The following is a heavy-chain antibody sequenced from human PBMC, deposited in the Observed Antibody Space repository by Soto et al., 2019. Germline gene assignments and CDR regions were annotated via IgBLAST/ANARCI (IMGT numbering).Heavy chain of an antibody. V-gene: IGHV3-23*01. J-gene: IGHJ3*01. D-gene: IGHD2-2*01. Sequence: GGSLRLSCAASRFTLSSYAMSWVRQAPGKGLEWVSTVSDSGTSTYYAASVQGRFTISRDNSKNTLFLQMDSLRAEDTAVYFCAKPSFAYCSSTSCSHPFDLWGQGTLVTVSS. CDR3: AKPSFAYCSSTSCSHPFDL. CDR2: VSDSGTST. CDR1: RFTLSSYA.